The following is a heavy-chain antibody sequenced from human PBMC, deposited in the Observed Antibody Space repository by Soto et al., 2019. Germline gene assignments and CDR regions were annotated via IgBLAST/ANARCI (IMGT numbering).Heavy chain of an antibody. CDR1: GFTFSSYG. Sequence: PGGSLRLSCAASGFTFSSYGMHWVRQAPGKGLEWVAVISYDGSNKYYADSVKGRFTISRDNSKNTLYLQMNSLRAEDTAVYYCAKYSSSYFDYWGQGTLVTVSS. CDR3: AKYSSSYFDY. J-gene: IGHJ4*02. D-gene: IGHD6-13*01. V-gene: IGHV3-30*18. CDR2: ISYDGSNK.